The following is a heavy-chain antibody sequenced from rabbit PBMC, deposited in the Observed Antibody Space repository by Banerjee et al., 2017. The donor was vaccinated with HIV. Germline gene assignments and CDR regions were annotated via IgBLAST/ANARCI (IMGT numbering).Heavy chain of an antibody. D-gene: IGHD8-1*01. CDR3: ARSDYVGNGYWDL. V-gene: IGHV1S40*01. J-gene: IGHJ6*01. CDR1: GFSFSGSYY. Sequence: LEESGGGLVQPEGSLTLTCIASGFSFSGSYYMCWVRQAPGKGLEWIGCIDTGTSGSIDYASWAKGRFTISKTSSTTVTLQMTSLTAADTATYFCARSDYVGNGYWDLWGPGTLVTVS. CDR2: IDTGTSGSI.